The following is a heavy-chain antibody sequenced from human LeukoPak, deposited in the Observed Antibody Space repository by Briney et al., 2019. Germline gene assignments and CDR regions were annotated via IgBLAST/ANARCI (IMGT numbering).Heavy chain of an antibody. D-gene: IGHD1-26*01. J-gene: IGHJ6*03. CDR3: ARDPYSDTYVDYYYYYYMDV. CDR2: ITSSSSYI. V-gene: IGHV3-21*01. CDR1: GSTFSNYN. Sequence: PGGSLRLSCAASGSTFSNYNMNWVRQAPGKGLEWVSSITSSSSYIYYADSVKGRFTISRDNAKNSLYLHINSLTAEDTAVYYCARDPYSDTYVDYYYYYYMDVWGKGTTVTISS.